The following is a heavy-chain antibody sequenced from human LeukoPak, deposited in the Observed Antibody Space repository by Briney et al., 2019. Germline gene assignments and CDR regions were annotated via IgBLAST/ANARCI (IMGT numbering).Heavy chain of an antibody. Sequence: GGSLRLSCSASGFTFSSYAMHWVRQAPGKGLEYVSAISSNGGSTYYADSVKGRFTISRDNSKNALYLQMSSLRAEDTAVYYCVKDPPYSSSWYFQYWGQGTLVTVSS. CDR2: ISSNGGST. J-gene: IGHJ1*01. CDR3: VKDPPYSSSWYFQY. CDR1: GFTFSSYA. D-gene: IGHD6-13*01. V-gene: IGHV3-64D*06.